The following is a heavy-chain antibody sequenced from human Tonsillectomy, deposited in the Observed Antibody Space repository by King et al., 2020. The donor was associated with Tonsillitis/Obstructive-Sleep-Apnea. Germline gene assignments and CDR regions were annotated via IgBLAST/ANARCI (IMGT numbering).Heavy chain of an antibody. CDR1: GFSVSAYY. V-gene: IGHV3-53*01. Sequence: VQLVESGGGLIQPGGSLRLSCAASGFSVSAYYMSWVRQAPGGGLEWLSVPFIDETTRYADSVRGRFTISRDTSTNTLYLQMSSLRTEDTAVYYCASAPDRTGTHDIWGQGGLGTASP. J-gene: IGHJ4*02. CDR3: ASAPDRTGTHDI. D-gene: IGHD1-7*01. CDR2: PFIDETT.